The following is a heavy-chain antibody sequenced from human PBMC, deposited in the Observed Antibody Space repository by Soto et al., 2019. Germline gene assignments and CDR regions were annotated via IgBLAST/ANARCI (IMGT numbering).Heavy chain of an antibody. CDR2: IYPGDSDT. CDR1: GYSFTSYW. J-gene: IGHJ6*02. V-gene: IGHV5-51*01. CDR3: ARQVDDILTGSIYYYYGMDV. Sequence: GESLKISCKGSGYSFTSYWIGWVRQMPGKGLEWMGIIYPGDSDTRYSPSFQGQVTISADKSISTAYLQWSSLKASDTAMYYCARQVDDILTGSIYYYYGMDVWGQGTTVTVSS. D-gene: IGHD3-9*01.